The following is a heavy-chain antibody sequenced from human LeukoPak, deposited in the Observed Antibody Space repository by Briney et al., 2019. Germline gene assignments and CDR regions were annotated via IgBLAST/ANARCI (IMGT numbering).Heavy chain of an antibody. J-gene: IGHJ4*02. CDR3: AKGSIMVWGVIDY. Sequence: SHRPSCPPSAVTLADYATDSGRQPPGSGLEWGSGISWNSGSIGYADSVKGRLTISRDKAKNSLYMQMNSRRAEDRALYYCAKGSIMVWGVIDYWGQGTLVTVSS. CDR1: AVTLADYA. CDR2: ISWNSGSI. V-gene: IGHV3-9*01. D-gene: IGHD3-10*01.